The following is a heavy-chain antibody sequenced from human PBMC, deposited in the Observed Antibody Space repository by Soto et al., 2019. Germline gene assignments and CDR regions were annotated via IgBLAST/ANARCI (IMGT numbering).Heavy chain of an antibody. J-gene: IGHJ6*02. CDR2: IYPGDSDT. CDR1: GYSFTSYW. D-gene: IGHD3-22*01. Sequence: PGESLKISCKGSGYSFTSYWIGWVRQMPGKGLEWMGIIYPGDSDTRYSPSFQGQVTISADKSISTAYLQWSSLKASDTAMYYCARHNPSYYYDSSGYYYGYYYGMDVCGQGPTVTVSS. CDR3: ARHNPSYYYDSSGYYYGYYYGMDV. V-gene: IGHV5-51*01.